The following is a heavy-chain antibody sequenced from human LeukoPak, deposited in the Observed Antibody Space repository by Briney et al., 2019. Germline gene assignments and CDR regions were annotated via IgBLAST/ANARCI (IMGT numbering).Heavy chain of an antibody. Sequence: PSETLSLTCTVSGGSISSSSYYWGWIRQPPGKGLEWIGSIYYSGSTYYNPSLKSRVTISVDTSKNQFSLKLSSVTAADTAEYYCARHVARGPLYSSSWGFDYWGQGTLVTVSS. J-gene: IGHJ4*02. D-gene: IGHD6-13*01. V-gene: IGHV4-39*01. CDR3: ARHVARGPLYSSSWGFDY. CDR1: GGSISSSSYY. CDR2: IYYSGST.